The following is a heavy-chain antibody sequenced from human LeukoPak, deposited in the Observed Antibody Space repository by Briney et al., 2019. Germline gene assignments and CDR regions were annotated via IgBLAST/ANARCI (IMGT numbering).Heavy chain of an antibody. V-gene: IGHV4-61*02. D-gene: IGHD5-18*01. CDR1: GDSISSGDYY. Sequence: PSETLSLTCTVSGDSISSGDYYWSWIRQPAGKGLEWIGRIYTSGNTNYNPSLKSRVTISVDTSKNQFSLKLSSVTAADTAVYYCAREGGYSYGDAPLHFDYWGQGTLVTVSS. CDR3: AREGGYSYGDAPLHFDY. J-gene: IGHJ4*02. CDR2: IYTSGNT.